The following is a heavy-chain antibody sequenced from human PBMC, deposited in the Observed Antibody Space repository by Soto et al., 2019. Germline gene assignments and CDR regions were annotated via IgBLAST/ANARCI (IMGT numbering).Heavy chain of an antibody. V-gene: IGHV1-3*01. CDR3: ARDKLTPGGHFLQFGMAV. CDR1: GYSFTQYA. J-gene: IGHJ6*02. D-gene: IGHD4-4*01. CDR2: IHPANGNT. Sequence: ASVKVSCKASGYSFTQYAIHWVRQAPCRSLEWLGWIHPANGNTKYSQKFQGRVTFTRDTSATTAYIELSSLRSEDAGLYYCARDKLTPGGHFLQFGMAVWGQGTTVTVSS.